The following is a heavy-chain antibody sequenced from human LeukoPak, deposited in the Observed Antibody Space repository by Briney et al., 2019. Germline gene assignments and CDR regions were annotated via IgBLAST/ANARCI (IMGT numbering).Heavy chain of an antibody. CDR2: IKLDGSDK. Sequence: PGGSLRLSCAASGFTFSGYWMSWVRQTPGKGLEGVANIKLDGSDKYYVDSVKGRFTISRDNAKNSLYLQMNSLRAEDTAVYYCAKDRTTYYDFWSGYYSGGFDYWGQGTLVTVSS. D-gene: IGHD3-3*01. CDR3: AKDRTTYYDFWSGYYSGGFDY. V-gene: IGHV3-7*01. J-gene: IGHJ4*02. CDR1: GFTFSGYW.